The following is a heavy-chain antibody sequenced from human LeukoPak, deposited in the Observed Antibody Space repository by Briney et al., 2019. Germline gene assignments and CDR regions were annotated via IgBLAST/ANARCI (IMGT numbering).Heavy chain of an antibody. V-gene: IGHV1-18*01. D-gene: IGHD2/OR15-2a*01. Sequence: GASVKVSCKASGYTFTSYGISWVRQAPGQGLEWMGWISTYSGETKYARNLQGRVTMTTDASTSTAYMELRSLQSDDTAVYYCARVSRSGNEYYWGQGTLVTVSS. CDR3: ARVSRSGNEYY. J-gene: IGHJ4*02. CDR1: GYTFTSYG. CDR2: ISTYSGET.